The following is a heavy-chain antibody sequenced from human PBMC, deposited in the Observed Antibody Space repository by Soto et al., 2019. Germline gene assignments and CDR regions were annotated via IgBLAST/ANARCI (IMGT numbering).Heavy chain of an antibody. Sequence: GGSLRLSCAASGFTFSSYGMHWVRQAPGKGLEWVAVISYDGSNKYYADSVKGRFTISRGNSKNTLYLQMNSLRAEDTAVYYCAKLFSSSRNYYYYGMDVWGQGTTVTVSS. CDR2: ISYDGSNK. CDR1: GFTFSSYG. V-gene: IGHV3-30*18. J-gene: IGHJ6*02. D-gene: IGHD6-6*01. CDR3: AKLFSSSRNYYYYGMDV.